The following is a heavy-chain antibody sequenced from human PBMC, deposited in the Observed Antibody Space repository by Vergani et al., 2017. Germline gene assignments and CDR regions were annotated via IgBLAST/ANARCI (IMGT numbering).Heavy chain of an antibody. J-gene: IGHJ4*02. Sequence: QVQLQESGPGLVKPSETLSLTCTVSGGSISSYYWSWIRQPPGKGLEWIGYIYYSGSTNYNPSLKSRVTISVDTSKNQFSLKLSSVTAADTAVYYCARARSGYLHHFDYWGQGTLVTVSS. CDR2: IYYSGST. CDR3: ARARSGYLHHFDY. D-gene: IGHD3-22*01. CDR1: GGSISSYY. V-gene: IGHV4-59*01.